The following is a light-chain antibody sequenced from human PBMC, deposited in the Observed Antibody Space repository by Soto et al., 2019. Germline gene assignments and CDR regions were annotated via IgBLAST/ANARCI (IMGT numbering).Light chain of an antibody. CDR2: KAS. V-gene: IGKV1-5*03. J-gene: IGKJ1*01. CDR3: QQYDIYWT. Sequence: DIQMTQSPSTLSASIGDRVTITCRASQSISTWLAWYQQKPGKAPKLLIYKASSLESGVPSRFSGGGSGTEFTLTISSLQPDDTATYYCQQYDIYWTFGQGTNVEIK. CDR1: QSISTW.